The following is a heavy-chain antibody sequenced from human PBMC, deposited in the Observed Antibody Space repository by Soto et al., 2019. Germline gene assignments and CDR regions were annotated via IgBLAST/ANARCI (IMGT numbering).Heavy chain of an antibody. CDR1: GYSFTSYW. J-gene: IGHJ6*02. CDR2: IYPGDSDT. D-gene: IGHD3-3*01. V-gene: IGHV5-51*01. CDR3: ARDSDFWSGYYYGMDV. Sequence: PRESLKISCKGSGYSFTSYWVGWVRQMPGKGLEWMGIIYPGDSDTRYSPSFQGQVTISADKSISTAYLQWSSLKASDTAMYYCARDSDFWSGYYYGMDVWGQGTTVTVSS.